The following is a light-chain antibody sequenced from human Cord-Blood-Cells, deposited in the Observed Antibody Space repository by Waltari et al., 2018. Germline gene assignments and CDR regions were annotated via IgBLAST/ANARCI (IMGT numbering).Light chain of an antibody. J-gene: IGKJ1*01. V-gene: IGKV1-5*01. CDR2: YTS. CDR1: QRIRIW. Sequence: DTQMTQSPSPLSASVGDRVPLTCRASQRIRIWLAWYQQKPGKAPKLLIYYTSRLESGVPSRFSGSGSGTEFTLTINSLQRNDCATYYCQQYESYSWTFGQGTKVEIK. CDR3: QQYESYSWT.